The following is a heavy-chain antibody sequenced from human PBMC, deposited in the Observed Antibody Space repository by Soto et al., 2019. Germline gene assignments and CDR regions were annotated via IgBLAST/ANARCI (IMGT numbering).Heavy chain of an antibody. D-gene: IGHD3-16*01. CDR2: ISGSSGNA. CDR3: AREMAGLGGEYDY. J-gene: IGHJ4*02. Sequence: QVQLVQSGAAVKNPGASVKVSCKTSGYTFTKYGVGWVRQAPGQGLEWMGWISGSSGNANYAEKVQGRITLTTDTSTSTAYIELRSLRSDATAVYYCAREMAGLGGEYDYWGQGTLVTVSS. V-gene: IGHV1-18*01. CDR1: GYTFTKYG.